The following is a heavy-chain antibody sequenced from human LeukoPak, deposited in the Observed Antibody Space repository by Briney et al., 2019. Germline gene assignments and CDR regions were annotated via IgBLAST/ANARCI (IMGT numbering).Heavy chain of an antibody. CDR2: FDPEDGET. J-gene: IGHJ5*02. Sequence: ASVKVSGKVSGHTLSELSMHWVRQAPGKGLEWMGGFDPEDGETIYAQKFRGRVIMTEDSSTDTAYMELSSLTSEDTAVYYCATALITMIWGQGCFDPWGQGTLVTVSS. D-gene: IGHD3-10*01. V-gene: IGHV1-24*01. CDR1: GHTLSELS. CDR3: ATALITMIWGQGCFDP.